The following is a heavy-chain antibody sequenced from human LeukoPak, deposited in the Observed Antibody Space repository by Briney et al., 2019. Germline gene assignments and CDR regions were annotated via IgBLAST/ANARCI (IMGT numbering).Heavy chain of an antibody. CDR2: IYTSGST. CDR3: ARGHDSSGYYLPPPYFDY. CDR1: GGSISSGNYY. D-gene: IGHD3-22*01. Sequence: SETLSLTCTVSGGSISSGNYYWSWIRQPAGKGLEWIGRIYTSGSTSYNPSLKSRVTISVDTSKNQFSLKLSSVTAADTAVYYCARGHDSSGYYLPPPYFDYWGQGTLVTVSS. J-gene: IGHJ4*02. V-gene: IGHV4-61*02.